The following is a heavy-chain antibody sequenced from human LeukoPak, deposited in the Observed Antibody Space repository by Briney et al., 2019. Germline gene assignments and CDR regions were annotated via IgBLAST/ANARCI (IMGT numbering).Heavy chain of an antibody. CDR2: ISYDGSNK. D-gene: IGHD3-22*01. CDR3: ARDPMTYYYDSSGYNFFDY. Sequence: GGSLRLSCAASGFIFSSYAMHWVRQAPGKGLEWVAVISYDGSNKYYADSVKGRFTISRDISKNTLYLQMNSLRAEDTAVYYFARDPMTYYYDSSGYNFFDYWGQGTLVTVSS. V-gene: IGHV3-30*04. CDR1: GFIFSSYA. J-gene: IGHJ4*02.